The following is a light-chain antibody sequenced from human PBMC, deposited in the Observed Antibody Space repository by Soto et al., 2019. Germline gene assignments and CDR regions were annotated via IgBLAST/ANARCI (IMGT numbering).Light chain of an antibody. V-gene: IGKV3-20*01. J-gene: IGKJ4*01. CDR3: QQYGSAPFT. CDR2: AAS. CDR1: QSVTNT. Sequence: IVMTQSPATLSVSPGERVTISCRASQSVTNTLAWYQHKPGQAPRLLIYAASNRAAGIPDRFSGNGSGTDFTLTISRLEPEDFAVYYCQQYGSAPFTFGGGTKVDI.